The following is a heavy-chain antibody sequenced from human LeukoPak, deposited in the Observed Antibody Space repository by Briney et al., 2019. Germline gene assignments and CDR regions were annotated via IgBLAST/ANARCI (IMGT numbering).Heavy chain of an antibody. CDR1: GGSISSYY. CDR3: ARDYDSSGYYPWYFDY. Sequence: SETLSLTCTVSGGSISSYYWSWIRQPPGKGLEWIGYIYYSGSTNYNPSLKSRVTISVDTSKNQFSLKLSSVTAADTAVYYCARDYDSSGYYPWYFDYWGQGTLVTVSS. J-gene: IGHJ4*02. D-gene: IGHD3-22*01. V-gene: IGHV4-59*01. CDR2: IYYSGST.